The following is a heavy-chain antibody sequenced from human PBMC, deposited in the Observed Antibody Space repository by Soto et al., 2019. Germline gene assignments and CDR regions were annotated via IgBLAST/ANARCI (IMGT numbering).Heavy chain of an antibody. CDR3: ARERWVAVAGTSWFDP. J-gene: IGHJ5*02. CDR1: GGTFSSYT. CDR2: IIPILGIA. V-gene: IGHV1-69*04. Sequence: GASVKVSCKASGGTFSSYTISWVRQAPGQGLEWMGRIIPILGIANYAQKFQGRVTITADKSTSTAYMELSSLRSEDTAVYYCARERWVAVAGTSWFDPWGQGTLVTV. D-gene: IGHD6-19*01.